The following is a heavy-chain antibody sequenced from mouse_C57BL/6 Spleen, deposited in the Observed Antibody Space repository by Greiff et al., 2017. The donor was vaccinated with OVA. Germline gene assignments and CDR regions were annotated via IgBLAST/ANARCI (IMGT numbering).Heavy chain of an antibody. D-gene: IGHD1-1*01. V-gene: IGHV1-69*01. CDR3: ARRGDGSSYDWFAY. CDR2: IDPSDSYT. CDR1: GYTFTSYW. J-gene: IGHJ3*01. Sequence: QVQLQQPGAELVMPGASVKLSCKASGYTFTSYWMHWVKQRPGQGLEWIGEIDPSDSYTNYNQKFKGKSTLTVDKSSSTAYMQLSSLTSEDSAVYYGARRGDGSSYDWFAYWGQGTLVTVSA.